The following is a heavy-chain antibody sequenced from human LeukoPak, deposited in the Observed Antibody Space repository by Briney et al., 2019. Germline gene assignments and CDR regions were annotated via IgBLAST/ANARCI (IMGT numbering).Heavy chain of an antibody. CDR1: GGSINSYY. CDR3: ARTSRHFYGSESNLTPWPADMDV. D-gene: IGHD3-10*01. J-gene: IGHJ6*02. Sequence: SSETLSLTCTVSGGSINSYYWTWLRQPPGKGLEWIGYIYYSGSTHFNLSLNSRVTISMDTYKNHFSLKLSSVTAADTAIYYCARTSRHFYGSESNLTPWPADMDVWGQGTKVTVSS. V-gene: IGHV4-59*01. CDR2: IYYSGST.